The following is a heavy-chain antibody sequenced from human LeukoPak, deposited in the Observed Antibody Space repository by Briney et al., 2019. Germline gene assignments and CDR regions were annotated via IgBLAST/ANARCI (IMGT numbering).Heavy chain of an antibody. Sequence: SETLPLTCPVYGGSFNPYYWSWIRQPPGKGLDWIGQINRYGSANYNPSLKSRVAISLDTSENQFSLKVTSVTAADTAVYYCARDSPYSPHDSWGQGTLVTVSS. J-gene: IGHJ4*02. V-gene: IGHV4-34*01. D-gene: IGHD4-11*01. CDR1: GGSFNPYY. CDR2: INRYGSA. CDR3: ARDSPYSPHDS.